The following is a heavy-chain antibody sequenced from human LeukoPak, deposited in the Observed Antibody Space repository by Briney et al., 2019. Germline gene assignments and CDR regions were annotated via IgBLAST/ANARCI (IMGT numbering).Heavy chain of an antibody. V-gene: IGHV4-39*07. Sequence: SETLSLTCTVSGGSISSGTYYWAWIRQPPGKGLEWIGTIYHSGSTYYNPSLKSRVTISADTSKNQFSLNLTSLTAADTAVYYCARDRKYYYHMDVWGKGTTVTVSS. CDR3: ARDRKYYYHMDV. J-gene: IGHJ6*03. CDR1: GGSISSGTYY. CDR2: IYHSGST. D-gene: IGHD1-14*01.